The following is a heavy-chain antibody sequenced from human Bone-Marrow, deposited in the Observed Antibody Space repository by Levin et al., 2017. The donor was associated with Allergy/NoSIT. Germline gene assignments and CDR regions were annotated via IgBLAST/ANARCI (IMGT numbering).Heavy chain of an antibody. CDR2: IYYSGAT. CDR3: ARVGGDWVVISAAPNWYFDV. V-gene: IGHV4-59*01. CDR1: GASLSSYY. J-gene: IGHJ2*01. Sequence: SETLSLTCSVSGASLSSYYWSWIRQPPGKGLEWIGYIYYSGATSDNPSLKSRVTMSRDTSKNQLSLKLSSVTAADTAVYYGARVGGDWVVISAAPNWYFDVWGRGTLVTVSS. D-gene: IGHD2-21*01.